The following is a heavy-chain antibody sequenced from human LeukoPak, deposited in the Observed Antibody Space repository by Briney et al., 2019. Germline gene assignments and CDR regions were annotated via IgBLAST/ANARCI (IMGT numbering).Heavy chain of an antibody. Sequence: SETLSLTCTVSGGSISSGGYYWSWIRQHPGKGLEWIGYIYYSGSTYYNPSLKSRVTISVDTSKNQFSLKLNSVTAADTAVYFCARLRRNYFPDYWGQGTLVTVSS. J-gene: IGHJ4*02. D-gene: IGHD2/OR15-2a*01. CDR2: IYYSGST. CDR3: ARLRRNYFPDY. V-gene: IGHV4-31*03. CDR1: GGSISSGGYY.